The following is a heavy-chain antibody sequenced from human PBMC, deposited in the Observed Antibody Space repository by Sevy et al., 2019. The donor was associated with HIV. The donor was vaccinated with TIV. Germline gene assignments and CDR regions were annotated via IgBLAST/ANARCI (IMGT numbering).Heavy chain of an antibody. J-gene: IGHJ6*02. V-gene: IGHV3-30*18. D-gene: IGHD1-26*01. CDR1: GFTFRNYG. Sequence: GGALRLSCIASGFTFRNYGIHWVRQAPGKGLDWVAVIGYDGSDKYYADSVKGRFTISRDNSKNTLFLQMNSLRVEDTAVYYCAKERGGSYIPYFYGMDVWGQGTAVTVSS. CDR2: IGYDGSDK. CDR3: AKERGGSYIPYFYGMDV.